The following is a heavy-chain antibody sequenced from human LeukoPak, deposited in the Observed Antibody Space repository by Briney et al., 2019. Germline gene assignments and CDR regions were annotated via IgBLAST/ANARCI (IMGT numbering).Heavy chain of an antibody. CDR1: GGSFSGYY. CDR3: ARVRGYYGSGSYQPVDY. V-gene: IGHV4-34*01. D-gene: IGHD3-10*01. J-gene: IGHJ4*02. CDR2: MNHSGST. Sequence: SETLSLTCAVYGGSFSGYYWSWIRQPPGKGLEWIGEMNHSGSTNYNPSLKSRVTISVDTSKNQFSLKLSSVTAADTAVYYCARVRGYYGSGSYQPVDYWGQGTLVTVSS.